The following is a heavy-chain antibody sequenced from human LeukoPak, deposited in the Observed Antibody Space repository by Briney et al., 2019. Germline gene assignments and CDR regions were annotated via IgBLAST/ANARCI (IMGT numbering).Heavy chain of an antibody. Sequence: PSETLSLTCTVSGGSISTYCWSWIRQPPGKGLEWIGYIYYSGSTNYNPSLKSRVTISVDTSKNQFSLKLSSVTAADTAVYYCARHRYSVVYYFDYWGQGTLVTVSS. CDR3: ARHRYSVVYYFDY. D-gene: IGHD6-13*01. V-gene: IGHV4-59*08. CDR1: GGSISTYC. CDR2: IYYSGST. J-gene: IGHJ4*02.